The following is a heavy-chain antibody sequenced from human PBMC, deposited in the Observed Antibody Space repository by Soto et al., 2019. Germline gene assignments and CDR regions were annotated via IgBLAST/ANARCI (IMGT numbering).Heavy chain of an antibody. D-gene: IGHD3-22*01. CDR2: IIPIFGTA. Sequence: SVKVSCKASGGTFSSYAISWVRQAPGQGLEWMGGIIPIFGTANYAQKFQGRVTITADKSTSTAYMELSSLRSEDTAVYYCAGLSPYYYDSRAPGGMGVWGQGTTVTVSS. CDR1: GGTFSSYA. J-gene: IGHJ6*02. V-gene: IGHV1-69*06. CDR3: AGLSPYYYDSRAPGGMGV.